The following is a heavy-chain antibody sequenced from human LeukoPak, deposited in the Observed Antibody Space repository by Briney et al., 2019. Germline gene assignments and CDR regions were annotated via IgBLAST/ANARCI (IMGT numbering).Heavy chain of an antibody. J-gene: IGHJ4*02. D-gene: IGHD3-22*01. CDR3: AKGQNYYDGSGYYSTDY. V-gene: IGHV3-30*18. CDR1: GFTFSSYG. Sequence: GGSLRLSCAASGFTFSSYGMHWVRQAPGKGLEWVAVISSDGVNKYSADSVKGRFTISRDNSKNTLYLQMNSLRAEDAAVYYCAKGQNYYDGSGYYSTDYWGQGTPVTVSS. CDR2: ISSDGVNK.